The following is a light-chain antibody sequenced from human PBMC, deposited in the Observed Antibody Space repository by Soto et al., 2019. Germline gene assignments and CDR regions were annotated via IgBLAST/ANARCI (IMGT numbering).Light chain of an antibody. Sequence: EIVLTQSPGTLSLSPGEIATLSCRASQTISSTFLAWYRQRHGQAPRLLIYGASSRATGIPDRFSGSGSGTDFTLTISRLDPEDFALYYCQQFGLSPTFGGGTKVEIK. J-gene: IGKJ4*01. CDR3: QQFGLSPT. CDR1: QTISSTF. CDR2: GAS. V-gene: IGKV3-20*01.